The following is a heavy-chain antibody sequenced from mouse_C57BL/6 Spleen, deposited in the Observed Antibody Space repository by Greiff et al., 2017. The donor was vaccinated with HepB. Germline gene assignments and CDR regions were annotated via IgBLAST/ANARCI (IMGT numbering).Heavy chain of an antibody. V-gene: IGHV5-17*01. D-gene: IGHD1-1*01. CDR2: ISSGSSTI. Sequence: EVMLVESGGGLVKPGGSLKLSCAASGFTFSDYGMHWVRQAPEKGLEWVAYISSGSSTIYYADTVKGRFTISKDNAKNTLFLQMTSLRSDDTALYYCARTHCYGRGAMDYWGQGTSVTVSS. CDR3: ARTHCYGRGAMDY. J-gene: IGHJ4*01. CDR1: GFTFSDYG.